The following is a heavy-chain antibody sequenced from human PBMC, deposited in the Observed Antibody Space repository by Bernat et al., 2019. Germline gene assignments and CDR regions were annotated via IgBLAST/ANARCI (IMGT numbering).Heavy chain of an antibody. Sequence: QLQLQESGPGLVKPSETLSLTCTVSGGSISSGGYYWSWIRQHPGKGLEWIGYIYYSGSTYYNPSLKSRVTISIDTSKNQFSLKLSSVTAADTAVYYCARVTIGIAAAGTQYYYMDVWGKGTTVTVSS. CDR1: GGSISSGGYY. D-gene: IGHD6-13*01. V-gene: IGHV4-31*03. J-gene: IGHJ6*03. CDR2: IYYSGST. CDR3: ARVTIGIAAAGTQYYYMDV.